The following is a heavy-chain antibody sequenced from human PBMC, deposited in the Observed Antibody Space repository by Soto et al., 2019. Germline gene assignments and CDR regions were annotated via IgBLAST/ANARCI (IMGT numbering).Heavy chain of an antibody. Sequence: EVQLVESGGGLVQPGESLRLSCADSGFTFSSYAINWVRQAPGKGLEWVSGISGGGGSTYYAQSVKGRFTISRDDSRSTLYLQMNSLRAEDTAVYYCARERDDSSWSSVEYLQYWGQGTLVTVSS. J-gene: IGHJ1*01. CDR1: GFTFSSYA. CDR2: ISGGGGST. CDR3: ARERDDSSWSSVEYLQY. V-gene: IGHV3-23*04. D-gene: IGHD6-13*01.